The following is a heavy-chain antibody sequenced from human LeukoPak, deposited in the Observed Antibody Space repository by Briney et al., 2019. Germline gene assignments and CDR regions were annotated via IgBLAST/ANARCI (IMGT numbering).Heavy chain of an antibody. Sequence: GGSLRLSCAASGFTFSNAWMSWVRQAPGKGLEWVAKIKADGGEKDHVASVKGRFTISRDNAKNSLYLQMNSLRVEDTAVYYCARGGAARPDFWGQGTLVTVSS. CDR3: ARGGAARPDF. V-gene: IGHV3-7*01. CDR2: IKADGGEK. D-gene: IGHD6-6*01. CDR1: GFTFSNAW. J-gene: IGHJ4*02.